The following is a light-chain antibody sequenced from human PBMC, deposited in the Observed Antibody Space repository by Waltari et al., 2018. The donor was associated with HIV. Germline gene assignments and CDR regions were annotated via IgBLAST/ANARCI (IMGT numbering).Light chain of an antibody. CDR1: KLGDKY. Sequence: SYELTQPPSVSVSPGQTASITCPGDKLGDKYACWYQQKPGQSPVVVIYQDSNRPSGIPERFSGSNSGNTATLTISGTQAMDEADYYCQAWDSSSVVFGGGTKLTVL. CDR3: QAWDSSSVV. J-gene: IGLJ2*01. CDR2: QDS. V-gene: IGLV3-1*01.